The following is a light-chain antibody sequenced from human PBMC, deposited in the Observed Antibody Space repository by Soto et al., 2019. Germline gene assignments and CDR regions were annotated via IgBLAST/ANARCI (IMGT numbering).Light chain of an antibody. Sequence: EIVLTQSPATLSLSPGERATLSCRASQSVSSYLAWYQQKPGQAPRLLIYDASNRATGIPARFSGSGSGTDFPLPISGLEPEVFAFYSGQQRRNGPPTPSGQGKRREIK. V-gene: IGKV3-11*01. CDR1: QSVSSY. CDR2: DAS. CDR3: QQRRNGPPTP. J-gene: IGKJ5*01.